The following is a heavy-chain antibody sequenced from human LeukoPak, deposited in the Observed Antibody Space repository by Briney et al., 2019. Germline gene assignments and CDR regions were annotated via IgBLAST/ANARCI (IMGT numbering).Heavy chain of an antibody. CDR1: GVQFSTTW. V-gene: IGHV3-15*01. J-gene: IGHJ4*02. D-gene: IGHD1-7*01. Sequence: GGSLSLSCAVSGVQFSTTWLSWVRQAPGEGLEWVGRKNVGGTTDYVAPVKGRFTVSRDASINQLDLQMNSLKIEDTGIYYCGTDLSSWNYPGYRQWGQGVLVTVSS. CDR3: GTDLSSWNYPGYRQ. CDR2: KNVGGTT.